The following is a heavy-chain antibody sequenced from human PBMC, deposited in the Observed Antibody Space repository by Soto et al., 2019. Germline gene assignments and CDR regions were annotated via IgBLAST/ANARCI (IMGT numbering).Heavy chain of an antibody. V-gene: IGHV4-30-4*01. D-gene: IGHD3-10*01. Sequence: PSETLSLTCTVSGGSISSGDYYWSWIRQPPGKGLEWIGYIYYSGSTYYNPSLKSRVTISVDTSKNQFSLKLSSVTAADTAVYYCARDVDYYGSGSYFNYYYYYGMDVWGQGTTVTVSS. J-gene: IGHJ6*02. CDR3: ARDVDYYGSGSYFNYYYYYGMDV. CDR1: GGSISSGDYY. CDR2: IYYSGST.